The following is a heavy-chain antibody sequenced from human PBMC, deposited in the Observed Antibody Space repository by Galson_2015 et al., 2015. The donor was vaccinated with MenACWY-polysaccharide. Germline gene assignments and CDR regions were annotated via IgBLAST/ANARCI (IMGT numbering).Heavy chain of an antibody. J-gene: IGHJ4*02. CDR3: ARAGYKASDY. Sequence: SVKVSCKASGYTFTSHEINWVRQAPGQGLEWMGWMNPNSGNIGYAQKFLGKFTMTGDTSIGTAYMELNDLRPEHTAVYYCARAGYKASDYWGQGTLVTVSS. CDR1: GYTFTSHE. D-gene: IGHD5-18*01. V-gene: IGHV1-8*01. CDR2: MNPNSGNI.